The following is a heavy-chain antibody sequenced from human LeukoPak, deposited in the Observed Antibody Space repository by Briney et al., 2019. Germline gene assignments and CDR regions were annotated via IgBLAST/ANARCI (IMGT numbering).Heavy chain of an antibody. V-gene: IGHV3-23*01. D-gene: IGHD6-13*01. Sequence: PGGSLRLSCAASGFTFSSYAMSWVRQAPGKGLEWVSAISGSGGSTYYADSVKGRFTISRDNSKNTLYLQMNSLRAEDTAVYYCARYSSSWLYYCYYGMDVWGQGTTVTVSS. CDR3: ARYSSSWLYYCYYGMDV. CDR2: ISGSGGST. CDR1: GFTFSSYA. J-gene: IGHJ6*02.